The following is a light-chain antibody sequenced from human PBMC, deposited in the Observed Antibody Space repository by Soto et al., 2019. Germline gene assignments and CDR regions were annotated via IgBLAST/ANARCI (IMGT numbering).Light chain of an antibody. Sequence: TLSASVGDRVTITCRASQSISSWLAWYQQKPGAAPKLLIYEASTLESGVPSRFSGSRSGTEFTLTVSSLQPDDFATYYCQQYNDSFPYTFGQGTKLEIK. J-gene: IGKJ2*01. CDR3: QQYNDSFPYT. CDR1: QSISSW. CDR2: EAS. V-gene: IGKV1-5*03.